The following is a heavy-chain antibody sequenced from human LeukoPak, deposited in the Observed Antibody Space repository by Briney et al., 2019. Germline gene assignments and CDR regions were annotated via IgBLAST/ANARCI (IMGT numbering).Heavy chain of an antibody. CDR2: INGANGDT. CDR3: AREGQGCDFGY. V-gene: IGHV1-3*01. CDR1: GYTFSGNV. Sequence: ASVKVSCKASGYTFSGNVMHWMRQAPGQSLEWMGWINGANGDTKYSQRLQDRVTITRDTSANTVYMELNSLRFEDTAVYYCAREGQGCDFGYWGQGTLVTVSS. J-gene: IGHJ4*02.